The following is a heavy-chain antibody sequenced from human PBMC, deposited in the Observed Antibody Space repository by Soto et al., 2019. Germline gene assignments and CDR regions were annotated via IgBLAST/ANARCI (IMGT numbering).Heavy chain of an antibody. V-gene: IGHV1-69*06. Sequence: QVQLVQSGAEVKKPGSSVKVSCTASGVPFSSYAINWVRQAPGQGLEWMGVITPMFGAPHYAQNFKGRITITADKSTNTAYMELSSLTSGDTAVYFCARVFTGRWFDRWGQGTLVTVSS. J-gene: IGHJ5*02. D-gene: IGHD3-10*02. CDR1: GVPFSSYA. CDR2: ITPMFGAP. CDR3: ARVFTGRWFDR.